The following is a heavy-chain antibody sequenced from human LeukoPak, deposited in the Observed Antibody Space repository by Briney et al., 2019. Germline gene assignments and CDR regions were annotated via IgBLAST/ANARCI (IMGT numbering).Heavy chain of an antibody. V-gene: IGHV4-39*01. Sequence: SETLSLTCTVSGGSISSSNYYCGWIRQPPGTGLEWNGSLYYSGSTYYHLSLQSRVSISVHTSQNPFSLKLSSVTAADTAVYYCARRFRTIPSAFDIWGLGTMVTVSS. CDR1: GGSISSSNYY. CDR3: ARRFRTIPSAFDI. D-gene: IGHD2-21*01. J-gene: IGHJ3*02. CDR2: LYYSGST.